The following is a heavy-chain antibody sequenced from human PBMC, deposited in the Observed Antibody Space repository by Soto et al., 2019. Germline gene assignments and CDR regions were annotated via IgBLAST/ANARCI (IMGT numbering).Heavy chain of an antibody. D-gene: IGHD3-10*01. Sequence: ASVKVSCKVSGYTLTELSMHWVRQAPGKGLEWMGGFDPEDGETIYAQKFQGRVTMTEDTSTDTAYMELSSLRSEDTAVYYCATDSRYYYGSELDYWGQGTLVTVSS. CDR3: ATDSRYYYGSELDY. CDR2: FDPEDGET. J-gene: IGHJ4*02. CDR1: GYTLTELS. V-gene: IGHV1-24*01.